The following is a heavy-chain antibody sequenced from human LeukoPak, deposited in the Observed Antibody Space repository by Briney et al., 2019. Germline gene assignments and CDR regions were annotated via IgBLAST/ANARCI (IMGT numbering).Heavy chain of an antibody. D-gene: IGHD2-21*02. CDR3: ARVLGAYCGGDCYSADWFDP. J-gene: IGHJ5*02. CDR2: INPSCGST. CDR1: GYTFTSYY. V-gene: IGHV1-46*01. Sequence: ASVKVSCKASGYTFTSYYMHWVRQAPGQGLEWMGIINPSCGSTSYAQKFQGRVTMTRDTSTSTVYMELSSLRSEDAAVYYCARVLGAYCGGDCYSADWFDPWGQGTLVTVSS.